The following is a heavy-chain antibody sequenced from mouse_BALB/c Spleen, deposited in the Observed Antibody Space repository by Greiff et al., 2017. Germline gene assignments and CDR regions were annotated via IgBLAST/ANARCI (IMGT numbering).Heavy chain of an antibody. V-gene: IGHV1-7*01. CDR1: GYTFTSYW. Sequence: VHLVESGAELAKPGASVKMSCKASGYTFTSYWMHWVKQRPGQGLEWIGYINPSTGYTEYNQKFKDKATLTADKSSSTAYMQLSSLTSEDSAVYYCARDSSVPYWGQGTTLTVSS. J-gene: IGHJ2*01. CDR3: ARDSSVPY. D-gene: IGHD3-2*01. CDR2: INPSTGYT.